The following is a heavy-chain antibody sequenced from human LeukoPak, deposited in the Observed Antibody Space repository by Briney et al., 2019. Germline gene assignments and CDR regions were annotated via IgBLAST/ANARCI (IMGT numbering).Heavy chain of an antibody. D-gene: IGHD5-12*01. V-gene: IGHV4-38-2*02. CDR2: IYHSGST. CDR3: ARRDIVATINY. Sequence: SGTLSLTCTVSGYSISSGYYWGWIRQPPGKGLEWIGSIYHSGSTYYNPSLKSRVIVSVDTSKNQLSLKLSSVTAADTAVYYCARRDIVATINYWGQGTLVTVSS. CDR1: GYSISSGYY. J-gene: IGHJ4*02.